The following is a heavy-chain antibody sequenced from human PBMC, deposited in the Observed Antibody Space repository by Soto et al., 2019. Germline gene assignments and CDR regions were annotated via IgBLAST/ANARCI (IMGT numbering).Heavy chain of an antibody. Sequence: QVQLQESGPGLVKPSQTLSLTCTVSGGSITSDYSCWSWIRQPPGEGLEWIGPIFDSGTTYTNPSLRSKVAISLDTPKNHFSLTLTSVTAAHTAVYYCARGPTGDKVHYWGQGALVTVSS. V-gene: IGHV4-30-4*01. CDR1: GGSITSDYSC. D-gene: IGHD7-27*01. CDR3: ARGPTGDKVHY. J-gene: IGHJ4*02. CDR2: IFDSGTT.